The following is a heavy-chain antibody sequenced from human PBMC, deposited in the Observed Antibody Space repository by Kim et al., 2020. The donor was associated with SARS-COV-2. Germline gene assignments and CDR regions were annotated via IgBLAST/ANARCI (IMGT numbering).Heavy chain of an antibody. Sequence: LKSRVTISVDTSKNQVSLKLSSVTAADTAVYYCARSRYSSSSTYYYGMDVWGQGTTVTVSS. J-gene: IGHJ6*02. D-gene: IGHD6-6*01. V-gene: IGHV4-59*01. CDR3: ARSRYSSSSTYYYGMDV.